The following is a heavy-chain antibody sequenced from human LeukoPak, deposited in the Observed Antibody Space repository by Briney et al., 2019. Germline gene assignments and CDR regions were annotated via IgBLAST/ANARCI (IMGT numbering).Heavy chain of an antibody. J-gene: IGHJ2*01. Sequence: GRSLRLSCAASGFTFSSYGMHWVRRAPGKGLEWVAVISYDGSNKYYADSVKGRFTISRDNSKNTLYLQMNSLRAEDTAVYYCAKGASRITGDCGGDCYPYYWYFDLWGRGTLVTVSS. D-gene: IGHD2-21*02. CDR2: ISYDGSNK. CDR1: GFTFSSYG. CDR3: AKGASRITGDCGGDCYPYYWYFDL. V-gene: IGHV3-30*18.